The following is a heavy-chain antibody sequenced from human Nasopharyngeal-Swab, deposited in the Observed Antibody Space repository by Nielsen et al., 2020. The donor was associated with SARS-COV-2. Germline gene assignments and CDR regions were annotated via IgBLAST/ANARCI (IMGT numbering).Heavy chain of an antibody. D-gene: IGHD4-23*01. CDR3: ARESYGGGGFDC. CDR1: GFTVSNNC. CDR2: IYSSGST. J-gene: IGHJ4*02. Sequence: GESLKISCAASGFTVSNNCVNWVRQAPGKGLEWVSIIYSSGSTYYADSVKGRFTISRDNSKNTLYLQLNSLRAEDTAVYYCARESYGGGGFDCWGQGTLVTVSS. V-gene: IGHV3-53*01.